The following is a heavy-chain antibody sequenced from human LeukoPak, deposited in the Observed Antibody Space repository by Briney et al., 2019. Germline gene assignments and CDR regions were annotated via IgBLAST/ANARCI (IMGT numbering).Heavy chain of an antibody. D-gene: IGHD1-26*01. V-gene: IGHV3-64D*06. CDR1: GFTFSSYG. Sequence: GGSLRLSCSASGFTFSSYGIHWVRQAPGKGLEYVSAISSNGGSTYYAASVKGRSTISRDNSKNTLYLQMSSLKAEDTAVYYCVKDLSGSYSFDYWGQGTLVTVSS. CDR2: ISSNGGST. CDR3: VKDLSGSYSFDY. J-gene: IGHJ4*02.